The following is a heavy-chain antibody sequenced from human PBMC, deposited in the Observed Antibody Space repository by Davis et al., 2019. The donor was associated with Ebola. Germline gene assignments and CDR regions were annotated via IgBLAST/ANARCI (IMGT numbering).Heavy chain of an antibody. D-gene: IGHD3-22*01. CDR3: ARGGGITMIVD. V-gene: IGHV3-13*01. J-gene: IGHJ4*02. CDR2: IGTAGDT. CDR1: GFTFSSYD. Sequence: PGGSLRLSCAVSGFTFSSYDMHWVRHPTGKGLEWVSTIGTAGDTYYPGSVKGRFTISRENAKNSLHLQMNSLRDEDTAVYYCARGGGITMIVDWGQGTLVTVSS.